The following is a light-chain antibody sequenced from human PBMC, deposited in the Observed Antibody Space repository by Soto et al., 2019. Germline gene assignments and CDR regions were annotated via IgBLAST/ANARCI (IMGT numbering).Light chain of an antibody. CDR1: QGISSY. V-gene: IGKV1-8*01. CDR2: AAS. J-gene: IGKJ2*01. CDR3: QQYYSYWYN. Sequence: AIRMTKSPSSLSASTGDRVTITCRASQGISSYLAWYQQKPGKASKLLIYAASTLQSGVPSRFSGSGSGTDFTLTIRCLHYDDFATYYCQQYYSYWYNFGQGTKVDIK.